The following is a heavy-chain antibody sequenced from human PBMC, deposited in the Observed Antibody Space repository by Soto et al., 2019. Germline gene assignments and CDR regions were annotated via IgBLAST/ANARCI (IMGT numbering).Heavy chain of an antibody. V-gene: IGHV4-39*01. CDR3: ASHRPGSGYYGGAFDI. J-gene: IGHJ3*02. CDR2: IYYSGST. Sequence: SETLSLTCTVSGGSISSSSYYWGWIRQPPGKGLEWIGSIYYSGSTYYNPSLKSRVTISVDTSKNQFSLKLSSVTAADTAVYYCASHRPGSGYYGGAFDIWGQGTMVTVSS. CDR1: GGSISSSSYY. D-gene: IGHD3-22*01.